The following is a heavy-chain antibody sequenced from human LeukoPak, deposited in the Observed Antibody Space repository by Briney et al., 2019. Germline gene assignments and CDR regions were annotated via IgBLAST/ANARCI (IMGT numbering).Heavy chain of an antibody. Sequence: ASVKVSCKASGYIFTSYAMHWVRQAPGQRLEWMGWINAGNGNTKYSQKFQGRVTITRDTSASTAYMELSSLRSEDTAVYYCARADNTMIVVVTDYWGQGTLVTVSS. CDR2: INAGNGNT. CDR1: GYIFTSYA. J-gene: IGHJ4*02. CDR3: ARADNTMIVVVTDY. D-gene: IGHD3-22*01. V-gene: IGHV1-3*01.